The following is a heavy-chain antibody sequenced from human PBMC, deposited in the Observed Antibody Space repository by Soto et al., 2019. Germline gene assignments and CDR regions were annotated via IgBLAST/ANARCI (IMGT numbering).Heavy chain of an antibody. V-gene: IGHV4-39*01. Sequence: QLQLQESGPGLVKPSETLSLTCTVSGGSIGSSSYFWDWIRQLPGKGLEWIGTMHYSGSTYYNPSLKSRVTQPVSTSKNQFSLTLSSVTAADTAIYHCARRYGSGSYVDYWGQGTLVTVSS. D-gene: IGHD3-10*01. CDR3: ARRYGSGSYVDY. CDR2: MHYSGST. J-gene: IGHJ4*02. CDR1: GGSIGSSSYF.